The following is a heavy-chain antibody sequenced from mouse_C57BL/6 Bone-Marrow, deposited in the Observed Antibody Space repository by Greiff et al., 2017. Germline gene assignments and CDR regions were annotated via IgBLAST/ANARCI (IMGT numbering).Heavy chain of an antibody. D-gene: IGHD3-2*02. Sequence: EVKLQESGPGLVKPSQSLSLTCSVTGYSITSGYYWNWIRQFPGNKLEWMGYISYDGSNNYNPSLKNRISITRDTSKNQFFLKLNSVTTEDTATYYCARDRGDSSGYVDYAMDYWGQGTSVTVSS. CDR1: GYSITSGYY. CDR2: ISYDGSN. J-gene: IGHJ4*01. CDR3: ARDRGDSSGYVDYAMDY. V-gene: IGHV3-6*01.